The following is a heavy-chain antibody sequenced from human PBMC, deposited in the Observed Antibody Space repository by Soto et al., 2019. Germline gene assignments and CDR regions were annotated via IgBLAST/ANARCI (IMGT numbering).Heavy chain of an antibody. CDR2: ISAYNGNT. V-gene: IGHV1-18*01. D-gene: IGHD3-3*01. Sequence: ASVKVSCKASGYTFTSYGISWVRQAPGQGLEWMGWISAYNGNTNYAQKLQGRVTMTTDTSTSTAYMELRSLRSDDTAVYYCARITIFGVVIIGWFDTWGQGTLVTVSS. J-gene: IGHJ5*02. CDR1: GYTFTSYG. CDR3: ARITIFGVVIIGWFDT.